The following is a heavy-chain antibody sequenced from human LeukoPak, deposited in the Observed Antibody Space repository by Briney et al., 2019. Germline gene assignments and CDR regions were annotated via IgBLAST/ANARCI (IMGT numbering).Heavy chain of an antibody. CDR2: INTGSNYI. V-gene: IGHV3-21*01. CDR3: ARGLSHDY. CDR1: GFTFSSYS. J-gene: IGHJ4*02. Sequence: NSGGSLRLSCAASGFTFSSYSMNWVRQAPGKGPEWVSSINTGSNYIYYGDAMKGRFTISRDNAKNSLYLQMNSLRAEDTAAYYCARGLSHDYWGQGTLVTVSS.